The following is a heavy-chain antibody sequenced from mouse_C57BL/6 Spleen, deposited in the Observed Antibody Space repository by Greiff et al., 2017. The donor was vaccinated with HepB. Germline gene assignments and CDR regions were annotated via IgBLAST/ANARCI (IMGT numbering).Heavy chain of an antibody. Sequence: EVQLQQSGAELVKPGASVKLSCTASGFNIKDYYMHWVKQRTEQGLEWIGRIDPEDGETKYAPKFQGKATITADTSANTAYLQPSSLTSEDTAVYYCAVPAGNLYYAMYYWGQGTSVTVSS. CDR2: IDPEDGET. J-gene: IGHJ4*01. D-gene: IGHD2-1*01. CDR1: GFNIKDYY. CDR3: AVPAGNLYYAMYY. V-gene: IGHV14-2*01.